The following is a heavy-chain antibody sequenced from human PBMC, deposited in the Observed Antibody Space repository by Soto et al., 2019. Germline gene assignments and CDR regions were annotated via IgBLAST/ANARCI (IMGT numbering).Heavy chain of an antibody. CDR3: ARGGGFLGY. CDR2: IYYNGST. Sequence: WNSQIPGKDLEWIAYIYYNGSTYYNPSLKSRVTISVDRSKNQFSLKLSSVTAADTAVYYCARGGGFLGYWGQGTLVTVSS. J-gene: IGHJ4*02. D-gene: IGHD3-10*01. V-gene: IGHV4-30-4*05.